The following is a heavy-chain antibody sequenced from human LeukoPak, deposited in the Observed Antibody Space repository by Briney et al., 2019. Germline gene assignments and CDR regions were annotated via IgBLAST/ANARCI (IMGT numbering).Heavy chain of an antibody. J-gene: IGHJ4*02. V-gene: IGHV3-30*18. D-gene: IGHD6-19*01. CDR3: AKDRRYSSGWYDPIFDY. Sequence: GRSLRLSCAASGFTFSSYGMHWVRQAPGKGLEWVAVISYDGSNKYYADSVKGRFTISRDNSKNTLYLQMNSLRTEDTAVYYCAKDRRYSSGWYDPIFDYWGQGTLVTVSS. CDR1: GFTFSSYG. CDR2: ISYDGSNK.